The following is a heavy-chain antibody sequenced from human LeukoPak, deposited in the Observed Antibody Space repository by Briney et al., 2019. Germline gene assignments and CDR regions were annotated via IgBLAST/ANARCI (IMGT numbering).Heavy chain of an antibody. CDR3: ARDDGGNTGYENFDY. D-gene: IGHD5-12*01. CDR1: GYTFTTYY. Sequence: GASVKVSCKASGYTFTTYYMHWVRQAPGQGLEWMGWVNPNSGGTNYAQKFQGRVTMTRDTSISTAYMELSRMRIDDTAVYYCARDDGGNTGYENFDYWGKGTLVTVSS. CDR2: VNPNSGGT. V-gene: IGHV1-2*02. J-gene: IGHJ4*02.